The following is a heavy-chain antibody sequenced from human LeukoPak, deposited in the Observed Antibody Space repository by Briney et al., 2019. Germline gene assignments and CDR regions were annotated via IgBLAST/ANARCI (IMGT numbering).Heavy chain of an antibody. Sequence: GGSLRLSCAASGFTFSSYSMNWVRQAPGKGLEWVSSISSSSSYIYYADSVKGRFTISRDNAKNSLYLQMNRLRAEDTALYYCARFPEWELLGSPPPWGQGTMVTVSS. CDR2: ISSSSSYI. D-gene: IGHD1-26*01. CDR3: ARFPEWELLGSPPP. V-gene: IGHV3-21*01. CDR1: GFTFSSYS. J-gene: IGHJ3*01.